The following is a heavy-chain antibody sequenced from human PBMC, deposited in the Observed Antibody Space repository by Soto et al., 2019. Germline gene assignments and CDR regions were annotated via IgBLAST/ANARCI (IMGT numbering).Heavy chain of an antibody. J-gene: IGHJ4*02. CDR2: IYYSGST. CDR1: GGSISSGGYY. Sequence: PSETLSLTCTVSGGSISSGGYYWSWIRQHPGKGLEWIGYIYYSGSTYYNPSLKSRVTISVDTSKNQFSLKLSSVTAADTAVYYCARPNIVVVVAAIWNYYYFDYWGQGTLVTVSS. CDR3: ARPNIVVVVAAIWNYYYFDY. V-gene: IGHV4-31*03. D-gene: IGHD2-15*01.